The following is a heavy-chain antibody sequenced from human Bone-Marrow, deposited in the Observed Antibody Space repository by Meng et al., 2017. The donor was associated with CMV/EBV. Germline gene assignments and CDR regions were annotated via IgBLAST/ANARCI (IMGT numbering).Heavy chain of an antibody. D-gene: IGHD6-19*01. Sequence: GESLKISCAASGFTFSSYWMSWVRQAPGKGLEWVDNIKQDGSEKYYVDSVKGRFTISKENAKNSLYLQMNRLRSEDTAVYYCARDPGSSGWGSFQHWGQGTLVTVSS. V-gene: IGHV3-7*01. CDR2: IKQDGSEK. CDR3: ARDPGSSGWGSFQH. J-gene: IGHJ1*01. CDR1: GFTFSSYW.